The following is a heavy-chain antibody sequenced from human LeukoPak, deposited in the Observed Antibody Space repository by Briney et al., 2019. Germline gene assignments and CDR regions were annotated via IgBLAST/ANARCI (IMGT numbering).Heavy chain of an antibody. CDR3: ARDSSYNNYFRLGY. CDR2: INPNSGGT. CDR1: GYTFTGYY. J-gene: IGHJ4*02. V-gene: IGHV1-2*02. D-gene: IGHD4-11*01. Sequence: ASVKVSCKASGYTFTGYYMHWVRQAPGQGLEWMGWINPNSGGTNYAQKFQGRVTMTRDTSISAAYMELSRLRSDDTAVYYCARDSSYNNYFRLGYWGQGTLVTVSS.